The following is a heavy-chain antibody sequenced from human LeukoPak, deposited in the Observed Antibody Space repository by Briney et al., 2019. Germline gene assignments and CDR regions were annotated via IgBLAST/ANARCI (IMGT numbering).Heavy chain of an antibody. V-gene: IGHV4-34*01. CDR3: ARWSLRGCSGSPCFDY. Sequence: SETLSLTCAVYGGSFSDYSWSWIRQSPGKGLEWIGEINHSGGTKNNPSLMSRVIMSVDTSKNQFSLKLSSVTAADTAVYYCARWSLRGCSGSPCFDYWGQGTLVTVSS. CDR2: INHSGGT. CDR1: GGSFSDYS. D-gene: IGHD2-15*01. J-gene: IGHJ4*02.